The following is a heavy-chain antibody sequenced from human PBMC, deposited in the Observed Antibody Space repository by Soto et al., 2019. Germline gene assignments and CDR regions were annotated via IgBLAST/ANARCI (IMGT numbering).Heavy chain of an antibody. Sequence: QVQLVQSGAEVKKPGASVKVSCKASGYTFTSYYMHWVRQAPGQGLEWMGIINPSGGSTSYAQKFQGRVTMTRDTSTSTVYMELSSLRSEDTAVYYCARDIPTSPDYYDSSGYYDDYWGQGTLVTVSS. CDR2: INPSGGST. J-gene: IGHJ4*02. CDR3: ARDIPTSPDYYDSSGYYDDY. CDR1: GYTFTSYY. D-gene: IGHD3-22*01. V-gene: IGHV1-46*01.